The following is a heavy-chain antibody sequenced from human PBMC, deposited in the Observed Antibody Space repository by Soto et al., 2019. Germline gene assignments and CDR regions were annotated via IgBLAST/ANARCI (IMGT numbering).Heavy chain of an antibody. CDR1: GFSLSTSGVA. CDR2: IYWNDDK. J-gene: IGHJ4*02. V-gene: IGHV2-5*01. Sequence: QITLKESGPTLVKPTQTLTLTCTFSGFSLSTSGVAVGWIRQPPGKALEWLALIYWNDDKRYSPSLKSRLTXTXDXXKTQVVLERPNIDAVDTATHCCAHSPYPYGDLFEYWGQGALVTGSS. D-gene: IGHD4-17*01. CDR3: AHSPYPYGDLFEY.